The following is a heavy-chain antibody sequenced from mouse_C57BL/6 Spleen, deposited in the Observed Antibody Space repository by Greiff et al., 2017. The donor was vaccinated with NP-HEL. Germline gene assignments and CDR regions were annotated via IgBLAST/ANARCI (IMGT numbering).Heavy chain of an antibody. J-gene: IGHJ2*01. CDR2: ISSGGDYI. CDR1: GFTFSSYA. CDR3: TRQTAQYYFDY. V-gene: IGHV5-9-1*02. Sequence: EVMLVESGEGLVKPGGSLKLSCAASGFTFSSYAMSWVRQTPEKRLEWVAYISSGGDYIYYADTVKGRFTISRDNARNTLYLQMSSLKSEDTAMYYCTRQTAQYYFDYWGQGTTLTVSS. D-gene: IGHD3-2*02.